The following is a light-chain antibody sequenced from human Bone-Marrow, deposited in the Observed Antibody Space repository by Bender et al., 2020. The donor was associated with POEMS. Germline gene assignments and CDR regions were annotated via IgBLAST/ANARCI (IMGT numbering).Light chain of an antibody. V-gene: IGLV1-40*01. J-gene: IGLJ3*02. Sequence: QSVLTQPPSVSGTPGQTVTISCTGSSSNTGSGYDINWYQHLPGTAPKLLIYGYNNRPSGVPDRFSGSKSGTSASLAITGLQGEGGGVYDCQSCDSSLGGLVFGGGTKLTVL. CDR3: QSCDSSLGGLV. CDR2: GYN. CDR1: SSNTGSGYD.